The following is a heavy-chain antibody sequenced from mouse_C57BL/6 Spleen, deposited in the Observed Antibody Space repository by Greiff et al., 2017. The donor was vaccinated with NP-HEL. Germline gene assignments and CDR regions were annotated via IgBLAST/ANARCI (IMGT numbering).Heavy chain of an antibody. D-gene: IGHD1-1*01. J-gene: IGHJ2*01. V-gene: IGHV14-3*01. CDR3: ARRNYYGSSGYYFDY. CDR2: IDPANGNT. CDR1: GFNIKNTY. Sequence: VQLQQSVAELVRPGASVKLSCTASGFNIKNTYMHWVKQRPEQGLEWIGRIDPANGNTKYAPKFQGKATITADTSSNTAYLQLSSLTSEDTAIYYCARRNYYGSSGYYFDYWGQGTTLTVSS.